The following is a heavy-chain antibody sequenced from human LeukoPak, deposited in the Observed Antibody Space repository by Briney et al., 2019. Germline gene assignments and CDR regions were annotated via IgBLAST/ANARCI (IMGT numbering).Heavy chain of an antibody. D-gene: IGHD3-10*02. J-gene: IGHJ6*04. CDR1: GFTFYNYD. V-gene: IGHV3-30*04. CDR2: ISYDESVK. Sequence: GGSLRLSCAASGFTFYNYDMHWVRQAPGKGLEWVAAISYDESVKNYADSVKGRFTISRDNAENSLYLQMNSLRAEDTAVYYCAELGITMIGGVWGKGTTVTISS. CDR3: AELGITMIGGV.